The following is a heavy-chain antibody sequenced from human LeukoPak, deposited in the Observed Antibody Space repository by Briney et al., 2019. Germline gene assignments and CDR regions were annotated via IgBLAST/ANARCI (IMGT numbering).Heavy chain of an antibody. CDR2: IYDIGTT. V-gene: IGHV3-66*01. D-gene: IGHD1-26*01. J-gene: IGHJ6*02. CDR3: ARVCGTYPCYYGMDV. CDR1: GFTVSTNY. Sequence: GGSLRLSCAASGFTVSTNYMTWVRQTPEKGLEWVSVIYDIGTTYYADSVKGRFTISRDNSKNTVYLQMNSLRVDDTAIYYCARVCGTYPCYYGMDVWGQGATVTVSS.